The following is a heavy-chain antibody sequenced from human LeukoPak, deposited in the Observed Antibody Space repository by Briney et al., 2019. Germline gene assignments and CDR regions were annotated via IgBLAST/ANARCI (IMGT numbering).Heavy chain of an antibody. CDR1: GFSFNDAW. CDR2: IKRKTDEGTT. J-gene: IGHJ4*02. CDR3: TTDTRRVVVPK. V-gene: IGHV3-15*01. Sequence: GGSLRLSCAASGFSFNDAWMSWVRQAPGKGLEWVGRIKRKTDEGTTDYAAPVKGRFTISRDDSKTSLYLQMNNLKTEDTAVYYCTTDTRRVVVPKWGQGTLVTVSS. D-gene: IGHD2-15*01.